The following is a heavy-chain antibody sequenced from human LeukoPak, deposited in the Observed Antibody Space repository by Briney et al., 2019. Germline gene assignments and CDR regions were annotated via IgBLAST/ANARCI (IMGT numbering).Heavy chain of an antibody. D-gene: IGHD1-26*01. Sequence: GGSLRLSCAASGFTFSSYSMNWVRQAPGKGLEWVSSISSSSSYIYYADSVKGRFTISRDNAKNSLHLQMNSLRAEDTAVYYCARAGIVGATPDYWGQGTLVTVSS. CDR1: GFTFSSYS. CDR2: ISSSSSYI. J-gene: IGHJ4*02. V-gene: IGHV3-21*01. CDR3: ARAGIVGATPDY.